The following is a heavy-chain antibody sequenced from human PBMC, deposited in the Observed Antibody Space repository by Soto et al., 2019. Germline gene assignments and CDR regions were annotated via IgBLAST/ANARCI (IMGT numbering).Heavy chain of an antibody. D-gene: IGHD6-13*01. Sequence: GGSLRLSGTASGFTFSSYSMNWVRQAPGKGLEWVSSISSSSSYIYYADSVKGRFTISRDNAKNSLYLQMNSLRAEDTAVYYCARHSSSWYDVFAFDIWGQGTMVT. J-gene: IGHJ3*02. V-gene: IGHV3-21*01. CDR2: ISSSSSYI. CDR3: ARHSSSWYDVFAFDI. CDR1: GFTFSSYS.